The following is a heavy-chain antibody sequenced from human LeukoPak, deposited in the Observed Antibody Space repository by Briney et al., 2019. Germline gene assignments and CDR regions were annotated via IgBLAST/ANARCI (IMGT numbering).Heavy chain of an antibody. D-gene: IGHD3-3*01. V-gene: IGHV1-8*01. J-gene: IGHJ4*02. CDR1: GYTFTSYD. CDR3: ARGSTYDFWSAYTLYYFDY. Sequence: ASVKVFCKGSGYTFTSYDIHWVRQATGQGLEWMGWVNPNSGNSGSARKFRDRVTITRDTSTGTVYLELRSLRSEDTAIYYCARGSTYDFWSAYTLYYFDYWGQGTLVAVSS. CDR2: VNPNSGNS.